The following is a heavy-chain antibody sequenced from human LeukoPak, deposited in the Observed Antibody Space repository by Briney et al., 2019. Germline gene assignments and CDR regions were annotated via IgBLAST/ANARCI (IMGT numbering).Heavy chain of an antibody. D-gene: IGHD3-10*01. Sequence: GESLKISCKGSGYSFTSYWIGWVRQMPGKGLEWMGIIFPSDSDSTYSPSFQGQVTISVDKSISTAYLQWNILKASDTAMYYCARRISDAFDIWGQGTMVTVSS. J-gene: IGHJ3*02. CDR1: GYSFTSYW. V-gene: IGHV5-51*01. CDR3: ARRISDAFDI. CDR2: IFPSDSDS.